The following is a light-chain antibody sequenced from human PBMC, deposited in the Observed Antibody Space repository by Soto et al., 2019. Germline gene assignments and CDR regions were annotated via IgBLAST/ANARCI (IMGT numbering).Light chain of an antibody. CDR2: GAS. CDR1: QSVDID. Sequence: EIVLTQSPGTLSVSPGERVTLSCRASQSVDIDLAWYQQKPGQAPRLLIYGASTRATDMPGRFRGSGAGAEFTLTISSLQSEDSAVYYCQHYRGWPRTFGQGTKVEIK. CDR3: QHYRGWPRT. J-gene: IGKJ1*01. V-gene: IGKV3D-15*01.